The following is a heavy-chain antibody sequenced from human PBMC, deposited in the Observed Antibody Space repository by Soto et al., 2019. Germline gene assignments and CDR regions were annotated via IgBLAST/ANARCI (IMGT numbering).Heavy chain of an antibody. Sequence: LRLSCAASGFTFSSYGMHWVRQAPGKGLEWVAVILYDGSKKYYADSMKGRFTISRDNSKNTLYLQMNSLRAEDTALYYCAKDRGALRWSEEHYYFDYWGRGSLVTVSS. J-gene: IGHJ4*02. CDR1: GFTFSSYG. CDR3: AKDRGALRWSEEHYYFDY. V-gene: IGHV3-30*18. D-gene: IGHD4-17*01. CDR2: ILYDGSKK.